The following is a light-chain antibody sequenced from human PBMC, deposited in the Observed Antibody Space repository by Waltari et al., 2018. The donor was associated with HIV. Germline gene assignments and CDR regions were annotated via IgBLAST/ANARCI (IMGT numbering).Light chain of an antibody. CDR3: QQFSSFPLT. J-gene: IGKJ4*01. V-gene: IGKV1-13*02. Sequence: AIQVTQSPSSLSASVGDRVIITCRTSQCIRTSLAWYQQRTGRAPQLLLSDASTLQSGVPSRFIGIGSGTTFTLNISRLHSEDFASYYCQQFSSFPLTFGGGTKIQIK. CDR1: QCIRTS. CDR2: DAS.